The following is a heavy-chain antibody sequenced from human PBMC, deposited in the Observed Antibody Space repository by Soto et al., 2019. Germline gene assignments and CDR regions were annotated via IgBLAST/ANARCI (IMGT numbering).Heavy chain of an antibody. Sequence: EVQLVESGGDLVKPGGSLRVSCAVSGLSFNNAWLSWVRQAPGEGLEWVGRIKSKTDGETTEYAAPVKGRFTISRDDSKDTMYLQMNSLRVEDTAVYYCTSDPQWGFWGRGTMVTVS. V-gene: IGHV3-15*07. CDR3: TSDPQWGF. CDR1: GLSFNNAW. D-gene: IGHD2-8*01. CDR2: IKSKTDGETT. J-gene: IGHJ3*01.